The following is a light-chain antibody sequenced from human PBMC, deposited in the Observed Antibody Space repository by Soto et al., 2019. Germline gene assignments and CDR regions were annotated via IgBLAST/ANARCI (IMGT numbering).Light chain of an antibody. CDR1: QSVSSSD. V-gene: IGKV3-20*01. CDR3: QQYGSSPQGLT. J-gene: IGKJ4*01. CDR2: GAS. Sequence: EIVLTQSPGTLSLSPGERATLSCRASQSVSSSDLAWYQQKPGQAPRLLIYGASSRATGIPDRFSGSGSGTDFTLTISRLELEDFAVHYCQQYGSSPQGLTFGGGTKVEIK.